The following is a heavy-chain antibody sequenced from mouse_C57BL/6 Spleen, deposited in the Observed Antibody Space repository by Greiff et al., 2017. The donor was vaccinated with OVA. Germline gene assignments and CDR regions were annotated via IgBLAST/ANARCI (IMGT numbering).Heavy chain of an antibody. Sequence: EVMLVESEGGLVQPGSSMKLSCTASGFTFSDYYMAWVRQVPEKGLEWVANINYDGSSTYYLDSLKSRFIISRDNAKNILYLQMSSLKSEDTATYDCARDGYYYFDYWGQGTTLTVSS. J-gene: IGHJ2*01. D-gene: IGHD2-3*01. CDR1: GFTFSDYY. V-gene: IGHV5-16*01. CDR3: ARDGYYYFDY. CDR2: INYDGSST.